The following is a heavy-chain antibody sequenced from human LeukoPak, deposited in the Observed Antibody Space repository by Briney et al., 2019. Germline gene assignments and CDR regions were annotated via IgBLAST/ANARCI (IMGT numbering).Heavy chain of an antibody. J-gene: IGHJ4*02. CDR3: ASVDDTYGTSFDY. D-gene: IGHD2-8*01. Sequence: PSETLSLTCTVSGGSLRSYYWTWFRQPPGKTLEWIGYIYYSGTTNYNPSFQSRITMSVDTSKNQFSLRLSSVTAADTAVYFCASVDDTYGTSFDYWGQGTQVTVSS. CDR2: IYYSGTT. CDR1: GGSLRSYY. V-gene: IGHV4-59*01.